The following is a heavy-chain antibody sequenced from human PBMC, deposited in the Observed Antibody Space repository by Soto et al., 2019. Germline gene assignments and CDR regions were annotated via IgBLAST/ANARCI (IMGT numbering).Heavy chain of an antibody. D-gene: IGHD6-25*01. J-gene: IGHJ6*02. CDR1: TDSTTTHN. CDR2: IYNIVTT. CDR3: VRQGIGKQHSSVDV. Sequence: QVQLQESGPGLVKPSEALSLTCAVSTDSTTTHNWSWIRQTPGKGLEWIGYIYNIVTTSYNPSLNSRVTISLASTRQVSLRLSSVTAADTAVYYCVRQGIGKQHSSVDVWGQGTTVTVSS. V-gene: IGHV4-59*08.